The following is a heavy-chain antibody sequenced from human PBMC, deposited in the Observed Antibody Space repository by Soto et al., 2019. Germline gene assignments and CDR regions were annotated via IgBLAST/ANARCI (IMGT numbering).Heavy chain of an antibody. J-gene: IGHJ5*02. CDR3: TTDGFGGTGWFDP. CDR1: GFTFSNAW. CDR2: IKSKTDGGTT. D-gene: IGHD1-26*01. V-gene: IGHV3-15*01. Sequence: EVQLVESGGGLVKPGGSLRLSCAASGFTFSNAWMSWVRQAPGKGLEWVGRIKSKTDGGTTDYAAPVKGRFTISRDDSKNTLYLQMNSLKTEDTAVYYCTTDGFGGTGWFDPWGQGTLVTVSS.